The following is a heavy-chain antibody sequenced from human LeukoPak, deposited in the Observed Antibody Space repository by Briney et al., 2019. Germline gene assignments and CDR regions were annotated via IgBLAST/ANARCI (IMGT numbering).Heavy chain of an antibody. CDR2: INQDGSEK. V-gene: IGHV3-7*01. J-gene: IGHJ6*03. D-gene: IGHD3-3*01. CDR1: GFTFSRYW. CDR3: ARDHGFSYYYYMDV. Sequence: GGSLRLSCAASGFTFSRYWMSWVRQAPGKGLEWVANINQDGSEKYYVDSVKGRFTISRDNAKNSVYLQMNRLRAEDTAVYYCARDHGFSYYYYMDVWGKGTTVTVSS.